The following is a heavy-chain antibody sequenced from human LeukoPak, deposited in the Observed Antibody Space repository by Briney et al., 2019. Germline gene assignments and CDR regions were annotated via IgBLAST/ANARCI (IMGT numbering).Heavy chain of an antibody. V-gene: IGHV3-30*14. CDR3: ARESFGDYYFDY. CDR2: MSHDGSNI. D-gene: IGHD4-17*01. CDR1: GFTFSNYV. J-gene: IGHJ4*02. Sequence: GGSLRLSCVSSGFTFSNYVLYWVRQAPGKGLEWVAGMSHDGSNIYYADPVKGRFTVSRDNSKNTLYLQMNSLRVEDTAVYSCARESFGDYYFDYWGQGTLVTASS.